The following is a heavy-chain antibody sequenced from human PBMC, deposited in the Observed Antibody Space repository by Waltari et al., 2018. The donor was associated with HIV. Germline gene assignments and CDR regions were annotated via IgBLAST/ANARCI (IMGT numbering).Heavy chain of an antibody. D-gene: IGHD3-10*01. CDR3: ARGNRHVGFREGPAYYYYYGMDV. V-gene: IGHV1-8*01. CDR2: MNPNSGNT. J-gene: IGHJ6*02. Sequence: QVQLVQSGAEVKKPGASVKVSCKASGYTFTSYDINWVRQATGQGLEWMGWMNPNSGNTGYAKKFQGRVTMTRNTSRSTAYMELSSLRSEDTAVYYCARGNRHVGFREGPAYYYYYGMDVWGQGTTVTVSS. CDR1: GYTFTSYD.